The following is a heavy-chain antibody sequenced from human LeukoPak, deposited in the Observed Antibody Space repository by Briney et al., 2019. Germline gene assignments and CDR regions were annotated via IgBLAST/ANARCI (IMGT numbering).Heavy chain of an antibody. D-gene: IGHD1-26*01. V-gene: IGHV3-7*03. Sequence: GGSLRLSCAASGFTFSSFWMSWVRQAPGKGLEWVAAIPQDGRAQYYVDSVKGRFTISRDNAKNSLYLQMNSLRPEDTAVYYCAKRPLGSGSYNYFDYWGQGTLVTVSS. CDR3: AKRPLGSGSYNYFDY. CDR1: GFTFSSFW. J-gene: IGHJ4*02. CDR2: IPQDGRAQ.